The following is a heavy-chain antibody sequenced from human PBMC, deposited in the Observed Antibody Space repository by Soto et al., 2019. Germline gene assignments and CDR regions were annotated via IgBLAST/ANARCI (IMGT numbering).Heavy chain of an antibody. D-gene: IGHD3-10*01. J-gene: IGHJ4*02. CDR1: GYTFTSYG. CDR3: TRSLVVRGIFSFDY. Sequence: ASVKVSCKPSGYTFTSYGVNWARQAPGQRREGMGWINTGNGNTKYSQKLQGRGTITRSTSASTAYMELSSRRSGDTAVYYCTRSLVVRGIFSFDYWGQGTMGTVSS. CDR2: INTGNGNT. V-gene: IGHV1-3*04.